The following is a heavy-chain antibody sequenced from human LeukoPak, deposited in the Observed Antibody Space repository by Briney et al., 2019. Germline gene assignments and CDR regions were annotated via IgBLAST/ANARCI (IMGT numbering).Heavy chain of an antibody. CDR3: STDGTTKFEY. CDR1: IYTFYTYR. CDR2: ISSDGRNQ. V-gene: IGHV3-30*03. Sequence: GGCLRLSCAASIYTFYTYRMQWVRRAPCKGLEWVATISSDGRNQHYADSVQGRSTISRDNSKNTLYLQMDNLRTEDTAVYYCSTDGTTKFEYWGQGTLVTVSS. J-gene: IGHJ4*02. D-gene: IGHD1-14*01.